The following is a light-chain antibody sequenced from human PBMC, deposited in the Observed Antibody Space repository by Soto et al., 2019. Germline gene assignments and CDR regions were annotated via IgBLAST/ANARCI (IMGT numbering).Light chain of an antibody. V-gene: IGKV3-15*01. CDR3: QQYNNWPPSNT. CDR2: GAS. CDR1: QSVSTN. Sequence: EIVMTQSPATLSVSPGERATLSCRASQSVSTNFAWYQQKPGQAPRLLIFGASTRATGIPARFSGSGSGTEFTLTISSLQSEDFAVYYCQQYNNWPPSNTFGQGTKLEIK. J-gene: IGKJ2*01.